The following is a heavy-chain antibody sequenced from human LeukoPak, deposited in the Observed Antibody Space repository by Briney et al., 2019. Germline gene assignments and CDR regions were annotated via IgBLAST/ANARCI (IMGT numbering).Heavy chain of an antibody. J-gene: IGHJ3*02. Sequence: ASVKVSCKASGYTFTSYGISWVRQAPGQGLEWMGWISAYNGNTNYAQKLQGRVTMTTDTSTSTAYMELRSLRSYDTAVYYCARDSGYCSGGSCYGGAFDIWGQGTMVTVSS. V-gene: IGHV1-18*01. CDR1: GYTFTSYG. CDR3: ARDSGYCSGGSCYGGAFDI. D-gene: IGHD2-15*01. CDR2: ISAYNGNT.